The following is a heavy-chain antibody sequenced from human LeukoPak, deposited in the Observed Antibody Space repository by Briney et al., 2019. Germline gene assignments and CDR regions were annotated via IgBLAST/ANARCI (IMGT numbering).Heavy chain of an antibody. V-gene: IGHV3-23*01. J-gene: IGHJ4*02. CDR2: ISGSGDNT. Sequence: GGSLRLSCAASGFTFSSYAMSWVRQAPGEGLEWASGISGSGDNTYYADSVKGRFTISRDNSKNTLYVQVNSLGTEDTAAYYCAKGSYYDSSGSSYFDYWGQGTLVTVSS. CDR3: AKGSYYDSSGSSYFDY. CDR1: GFTFSSYA. D-gene: IGHD3-22*01.